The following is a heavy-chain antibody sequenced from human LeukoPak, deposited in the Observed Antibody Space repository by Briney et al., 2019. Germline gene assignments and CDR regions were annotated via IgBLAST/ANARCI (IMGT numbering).Heavy chain of an antibody. CDR1: GGSISSYY. Sequence: SETLSLTCTVSGGSISSYYWIWIRQPPGKGLEWIGYIYYSGSTNYNPSLKSRVTISVDTSKNQFSLKLSSVTAADTAVYYCARALTDWYFDLWGRGTLVTVSS. CDR3: ARALTDWYFDL. V-gene: IGHV4-59*01. CDR2: IYYSGST. J-gene: IGHJ2*01.